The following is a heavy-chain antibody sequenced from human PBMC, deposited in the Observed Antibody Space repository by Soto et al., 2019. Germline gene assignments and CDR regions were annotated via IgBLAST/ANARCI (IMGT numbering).Heavy chain of an antibody. J-gene: IGHJ2*01. CDR1: GGSINNYY. CDR2: IYFSGTT. V-gene: IGHV4-59*08. D-gene: IGHD1-26*01. CDR3: ARLSHHIVTNLNFDL. Sequence: QVQLQESGPGLVKPSETLSLTCTVSGGSINNYYWSWIRQPPGEGLEWIGYIYFSGTTNYNTSLRRRLTIAVDPSKNHFSLKQTTMTAADTAVNYCARLSHHIVTNLNFDLWGRGTLVTDS.